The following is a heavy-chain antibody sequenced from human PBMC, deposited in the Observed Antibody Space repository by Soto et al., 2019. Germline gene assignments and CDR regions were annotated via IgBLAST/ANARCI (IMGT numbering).Heavy chain of an antibody. V-gene: IGHV1-3*01. D-gene: IGHD6-13*01. J-gene: IGHJ5*02. CDR1: VYTFNSYG. CDR3: VRRHVSATGIDWFDP. Sequence: GASVKVSFKASVYTFNSYGIHWVRHAPGQRLEWMGWINAANGDTKYSPKFQGRVTITRDTSASTAYMELSSLRSEDTAVYYCVRRHVSATGIDWFDPWGQGTLVT. CDR2: INAANGDT.